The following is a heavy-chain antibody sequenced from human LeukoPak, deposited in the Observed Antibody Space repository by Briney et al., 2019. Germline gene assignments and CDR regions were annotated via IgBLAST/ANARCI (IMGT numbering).Heavy chain of an antibody. V-gene: IGHV3-15*01. CDR2: IISKSDGGTT. D-gene: IGHD5-24*01. CDR1: GFSVSDAY. Sequence: GGTLRLSCAASGFSVSDAYMSWVRQTPGKRLEWIGRIISKSDGGTTDYAAPVKDRFIISRDDSKGTLYLQPNSLRTDDTAVYYCLAQYYFDYWGRGTLVTVSS. J-gene: IGHJ4*02. CDR3: LAQYYFDY.